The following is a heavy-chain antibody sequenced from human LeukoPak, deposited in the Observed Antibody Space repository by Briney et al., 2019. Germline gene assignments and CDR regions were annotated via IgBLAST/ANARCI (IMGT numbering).Heavy chain of an antibody. V-gene: IGHV3-48*01. J-gene: IGHJ5*02. Sequence: GGSLRLSCAASGFSLSSYSMDWFRQTPGKGLEWISYISSSSNTIYYADSVEGRFTISRDNAKNALYLQMNNLRAEDSAVYFCARDINYCTPTLCHRNWFDPWGQGTLVTVSS. CDR3: ARDINYCTPTLCHRNWFDP. CDR1: GFSLSSYS. D-gene: IGHD2-8*01. CDR2: ISSSSNTI.